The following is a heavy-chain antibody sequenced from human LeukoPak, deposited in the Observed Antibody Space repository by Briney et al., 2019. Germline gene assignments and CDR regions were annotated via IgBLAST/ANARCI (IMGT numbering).Heavy chain of an antibody. Sequence: SETLSLTCAVYGGSFSGYYWSWIRQPPGKGLEWIGEINHSGSTNYNPSLKSRVTISVDASKNQFSLKLSSVTAADTAVYYCARRRVVVVAATVPSLKRYWYFDLWGRGTLVTVSS. CDR2: INHSGST. CDR1: GGSFSGYY. V-gene: IGHV4-34*01. CDR3: ARRRVVVVAATVPSLKRYWYFDL. D-gene: IGHD2-15*01. J-gene: IGHJ2*01.